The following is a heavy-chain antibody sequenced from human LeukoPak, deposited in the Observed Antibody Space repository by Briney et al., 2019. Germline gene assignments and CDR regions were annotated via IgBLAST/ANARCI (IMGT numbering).Heavy chain of an antibody. CDR3: ARESMDTGGDCSIDY. Sequence: PGGSLTLSCAVSGFPFSDYEVNWVRQAPGKGLEWLCWFNDGGSTYYNADSVGGRFTISRDNARNSLYLQMDSLRSEDTAIYYCARESMDTGGDCSIDYWGQGTLVTVSS. D-gene: IGHD2-21*02. CDR1: GFPFSDYE. V-gene: IGHV3-48*03. J-gene: IGHJ4*02. CDR2: FNDGGST.